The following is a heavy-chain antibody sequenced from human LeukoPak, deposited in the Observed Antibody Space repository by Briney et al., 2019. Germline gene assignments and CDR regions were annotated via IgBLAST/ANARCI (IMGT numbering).Heavy chain of an antibody. CDR2: IIPIFGTA. CDR3: ARDREEGYFDWLL. D-gene: IGHD3-9*01. J-gene: IGHJ4*02. Sequence: SVKVSCKASGGTFSSYAISWVRQAPRQGLEWMGRIIPIFGTANYAQKFQGRVTITTDESTSTAYMELSSLRSEDTAVYYCARDREEGYFDWLLWGQGTLVTVSS. V-gene: IGHV1-69*05. CDR1: GGTFSSYA.